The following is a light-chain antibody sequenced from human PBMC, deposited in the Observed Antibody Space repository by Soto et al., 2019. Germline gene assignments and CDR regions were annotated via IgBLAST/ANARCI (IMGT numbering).Light chain of an antibody. CDR1: QSLLYINGYNY. CDR2: MAS. V-gene: IGKV2-28*01. J-gene: IGKJ1*01. Sequence: DIVMTQSPVYLSVTPGEPASISCISSQSLLYINGYNYLDWYLQKPGQSSQLLICMASDRASGVPDRFSGSGSGTNFTLKISSVQAEDVGIYYCMQALQTPPAFGQGTKVEI. CDR3: MQALQTPPA.